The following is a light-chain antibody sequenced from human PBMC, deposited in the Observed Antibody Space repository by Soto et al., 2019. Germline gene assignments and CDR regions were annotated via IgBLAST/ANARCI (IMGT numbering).Light chain of an antibody. J-gene: IGLJ3*02. CDR2: EVS. V-gene: IGLV2-14*01. CDR1: SSDVGDYNY. CDR3: NSYTSSSTVV. Sequence: QSALTQPASVSGSPGQSITISCTGTSSDVGDYNYVSWYQQHPGKAPKLMIYEVSDRPSGVSNRFSGSKSGNTASLTISGLQAEDEDDYYCNSYTSSSTVVFGGGTKLTVL.